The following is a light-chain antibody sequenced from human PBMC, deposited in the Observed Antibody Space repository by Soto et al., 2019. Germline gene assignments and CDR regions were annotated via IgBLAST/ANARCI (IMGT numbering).Light chain of an antibody. CDR1: QSVSSY. V-gene: IGKV3-11*01. CDR2: DAS. Sequence: EIVLTQSPATMSLSPGERATLSCRASQSVSSYLAWYQQKPGQAPRLHIYDASNRATGIPARFSGSGSGTAFTLTITSLEPEDFAVYYCQQRSNWPSTFGGGTKVEIK. CDR3: QQRSNWPST. J-gene: IGKJ4*01.